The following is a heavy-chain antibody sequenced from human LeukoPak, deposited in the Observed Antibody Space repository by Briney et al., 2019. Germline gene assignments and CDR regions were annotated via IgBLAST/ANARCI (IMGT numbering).Heavy chain of an antibody. Sequence: SEALSLTCTVSGGSISSYYWSWIRQPPGKGLEWIGYIYYSGSTNYNPSLKSRVTISVDTSKNQLPLTLSSVTAADTAVYYCARARDTTSGSNWFDPWGQGTLVTVSS. J-gene: IGHJ5*02. CDR2: IYYSGST. CDR3: ARARDTTSGSNWFDP. CDR1: GGSISSYY. D-gene: IGHD1-26*01. V-gene: IGHV4-59*01.